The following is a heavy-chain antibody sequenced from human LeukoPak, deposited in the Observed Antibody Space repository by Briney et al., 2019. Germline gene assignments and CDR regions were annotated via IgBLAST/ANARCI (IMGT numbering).Heavy chain of an antibody. CDR1: GGSFSGYY. CDR3: ARYDHGDYPR. V-gene: IGHV4-34*01. D-gene: IGHD4-17*01. CDR2: INHSGST. J-gene: IGHJ4*02. Sequence: SETLSLTCAVYGGSFSGYYWSWIRQPPGKGLEWIGEINHSGSTYYNPSLKSRVTISVDTSKNQFSLKLSSVTAADTAVYYCARYDHGDYPRWGQGTLVTVSS.